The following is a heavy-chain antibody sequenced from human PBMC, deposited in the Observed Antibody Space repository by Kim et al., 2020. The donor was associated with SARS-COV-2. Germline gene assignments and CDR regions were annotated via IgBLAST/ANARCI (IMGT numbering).Heavy chain of an antibody. CDR2: IYYSGST. V-gene: IGHV4-59*13. CDR1: GDSISSYY. Sequence: SETLSLTCTVSGDSISSYYWSWIRQPPGKGLEWIGYIYYSGSTNYNPSLKSRVTLSVDTSKNQFSLKLSSVTAADTAVYFCVRDRRPNDFWSGYGNWGQG. CDR3: VRDRRPNDFWSGYGN. D-gene: IGHD3-3*01. J-gene: IGHJ1*01.